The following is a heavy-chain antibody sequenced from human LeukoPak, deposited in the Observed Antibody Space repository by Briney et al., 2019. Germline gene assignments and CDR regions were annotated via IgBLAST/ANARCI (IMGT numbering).Heavy chain of an antibody. Sequence: SETLSHTCTVSGGSISSYYWSWIRQPPGKGLEWIGYIYYSGSTNYNPSLKSRVTISVVTSKNQFSLKLSSVTAADTAVYYCGRHLYGSGSSRGFDYWGQGTLVTVSS. D-gene: IGHD3-10*01. J-gene: IGHJ4*02. CDR2: IYYSGST. CDR3: GRHLYGSGSSRGFDY. CDR1: GGSISSYY. V-gene: IGHV4-59*08.